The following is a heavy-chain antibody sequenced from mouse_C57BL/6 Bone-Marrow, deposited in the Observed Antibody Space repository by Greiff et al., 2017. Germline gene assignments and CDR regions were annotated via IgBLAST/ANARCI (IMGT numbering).Heavy chain of an antibody. CDR2: IYPGDGDT. J-gene: IGHJ2*01. CDR3: ARSSSGSLYFDY. V-gene: IGHV1-80*01. D-gene: IGHD3-2*02. Sequence: QVQLQQSGAELVKPGASVKISCKASGYAFSSYWMNWAKQRPGKGLEWIGQIYPGDGDTNYNGKFKGKATLTEDKSSSTAYMQLSSLTSEDSAVYFCARSSSGSLYFDYWGQGTTLTVSS. CDR1: GYAFSSYW.